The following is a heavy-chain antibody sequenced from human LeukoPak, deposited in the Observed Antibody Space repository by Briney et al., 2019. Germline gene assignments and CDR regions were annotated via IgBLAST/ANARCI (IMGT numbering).Heavy chain of an antibody. CDR1: GFTFDDYA. CDR3: AKDLSSGWYGDPFDI. J-gene: IGHJ3*02. V-gene: IGHV3-9*01. D-gene: IGHD6-19*01. Sequence: GGSLRLSCAASGFTFDDYAVHWVRQAPGRGLEWVSGISWNSGSIGYADSVKGRFTISRDNAKSSLYLQIDSLRAEDTALYYCAKDLSSGWYGDPFDIWGQGTMVTVSS. CDR2: ISWNSGSI.